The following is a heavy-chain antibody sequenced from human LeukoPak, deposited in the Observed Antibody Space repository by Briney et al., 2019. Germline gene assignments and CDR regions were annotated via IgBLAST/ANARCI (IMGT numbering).Heavy chain of an antibody. Sequence: SETLSLTCTVSGGSISSSSYYWGWIRQPPGKGLEWIGSNSGSTYYNPSLKSRVTISVDTSKNQFSLELSSVTAADTAVYYCASPRGVGGAENDHWGQGNLVTVSS. J-gene: IGHJ5*02. D-gene: IGHD3-10*01. CDR3: ASPRGVGGAENDH. CDR2: NSGST. V-gene: IGHV4-39*01. CDR1: GGSISSSSYY.